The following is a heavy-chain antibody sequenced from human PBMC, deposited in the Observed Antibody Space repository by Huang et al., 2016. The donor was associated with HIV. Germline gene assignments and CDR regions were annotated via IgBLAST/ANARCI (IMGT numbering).Heavy chain of an antibody. J-gene: IGHJ5*02. Sequence: QVRLQESGPGLVKPSETLSLSCTVSGDSVSSHYWGWIRHPPGKGLEWIGTVNDSGTTKYNPRLESRIPISVDTSKNVFSLNITSVSAADTAMYFCVRDQGRLAVGGIDNWFDPWGQGALVTVSS. CDR2: VNDSGTT. CDR1: GDSVSSHY. D-gene: IGHD6-19*01. CDR3: VRDQGRLAVGGIDNWFDP. V-gene: IGHV4-59*02.